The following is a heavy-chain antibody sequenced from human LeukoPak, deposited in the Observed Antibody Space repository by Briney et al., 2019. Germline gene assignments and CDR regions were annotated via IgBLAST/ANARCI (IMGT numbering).Heavy chain of an antibody. CDR1: GFSFSSYG. V-gene: IGHV3-33*05. J-gene: IGHJ6*02. CDR2: ILYDGVNR. D-gene: IGHD3-3*01. CDR3: ARDFLEWYPQQSYGMDV. Sequence: ETGGSLRLSCVASGFSFSSYGMHWVRQAPGKGLEWVAGILYDGVNRYYANSVKGRFTVSRDTSENTLYLQMSSLRAEDTAVYYCARDFLEWYPQQSYGMDVWGQGTTVTVSS.